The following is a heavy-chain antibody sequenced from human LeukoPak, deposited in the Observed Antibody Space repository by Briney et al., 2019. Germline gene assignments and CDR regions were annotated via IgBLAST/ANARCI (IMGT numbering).Heavy chain of an antibody. Sequence: SETLSLTCTVSGGSISSYYWSWIRQPPGKGREWIGYIYYSGSTNYNPSLKSRVTISVDTSKNQFSLKLSSVTAADTAVYYCARGLTSSPNDAFDIWGQGTMVTVSS. CDR3: ARGLTSSPNDAFDI. D-gene: IGHD3-16*01. V-gene: IGHV4-59*01. J-gene: IGHJ3*02. CDR2: IYYSGST. CDR1: GGSISSYY.